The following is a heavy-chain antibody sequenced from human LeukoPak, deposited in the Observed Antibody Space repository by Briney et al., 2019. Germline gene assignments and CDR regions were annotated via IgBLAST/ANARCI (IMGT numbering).Heavy chain of an antibody. D-gene: IGHD6-19*01. Sequence: GGSLRLSCTASGFSFSNYGMHRVRQDPGKGLEWVAVIAHDGSVAYYADWVKGRFTISRDNSKNTLYLQMNSLRAEDTAVYYCAKEPAPYSSGWYFPDDHWGQGALVTVSS. V-gene: IGHV3-30*18. CDR2: IAHDGSVA. CDR3: AKEPAPYSSGWYFPDDH. CDR1: GFSFSNYG. J-gene: IGHJ5*02.